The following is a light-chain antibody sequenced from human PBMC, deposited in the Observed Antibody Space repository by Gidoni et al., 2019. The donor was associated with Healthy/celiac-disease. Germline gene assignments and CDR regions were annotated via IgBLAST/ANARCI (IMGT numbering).Light chain of an antibody. CDR3: QQYNNWPPIT. CDR1: QSVSSN. J-gene: IGKJ5*01. V-gene: IGKV3-15*01. Sequence: ELVMTQSPATLSVSPGERATLSCRASQSVSSNLAWYQQKPGQAPRPLIYGASTSATGIPARFSGSGSGTEFTLTISSLQSEDFAVYYCQQYNNWPPITFGQGTRLEIK. CDR2: GAS.